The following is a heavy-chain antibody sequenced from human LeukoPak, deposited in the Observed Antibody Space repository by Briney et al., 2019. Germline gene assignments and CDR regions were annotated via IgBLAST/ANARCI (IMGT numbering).Heavy chain of an antibody. CDR3: ARDLSGVNPFDY. CDR1: GFTVSSNY. V-gene: IGHV3-53*04. D-gene: IGHD2-8*01. CDR2: IYSGGST. J-gene: IGHJ4*02. Sequence: GGSLRLSCAVSGFTVSSNYMSWVRQPPGKGLEWVSVIYSGGSTYYENSVKGRFTISRHDSRDTLYLQMNSLRVEDTAVYYCARDLSGVNPFDYWGQGTLVTVSS.